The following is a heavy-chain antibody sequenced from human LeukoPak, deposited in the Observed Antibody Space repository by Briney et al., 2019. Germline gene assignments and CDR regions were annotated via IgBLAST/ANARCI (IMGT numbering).Heavy chain of an antibody. Sequence: GASVKVSCKASGYTFSGYDMHWVRQAPGQGLEWMGWISANSGGTNYAQKVKGRVTMTRDTSMSTAYMELSRLRSHDTAVYYCARGYCSGGSCYKLTDYWGQGTLVTVSS. D-gene: IGHD2-15*01. CDR2: ISANSGGT. CDR1: GYTFSGYD. V-gene: IGHV1-2*02. J-gene: IGHJ4*02. CDR3: ARGYCSGGSCYKLTDY.